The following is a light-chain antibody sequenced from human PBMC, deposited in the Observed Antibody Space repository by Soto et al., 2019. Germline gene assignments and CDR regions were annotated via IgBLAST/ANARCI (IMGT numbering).Light chain of an antibody. CDR1: QGSRND. V-gene: IGKV1-17*01. CDR2: AAS. Sequence: EIRMTQSASSLSASVGDGVTIXCRASQGSRNDLGWYQQKAGKAPELLIYAASTWQSGAPSSFSGSGSATAFTPTISCLQSEDFATYYRQQYYSFPRTFGGGTKV. J-gene: IGKJ4*01. CDR3: QQYYSFPRT.